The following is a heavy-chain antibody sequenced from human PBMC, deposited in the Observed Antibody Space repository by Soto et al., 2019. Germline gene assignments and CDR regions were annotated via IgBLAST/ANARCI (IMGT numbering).Heavy chain of an antibody. V-gene: IGHV1-46*01. J-gene: IGHJ6*02. D-gene: IGHD1-26*01. Sequence: QVQLVQSGAEVKKPGASVKVSCKASGYTLTTFFMYWGRQAPGQGLEWIGVFNPGDPAGRSTTYTQKFQGRVTMTTDTSTSTVYMELSRLRSDDTAVYYCALEAIAAGATPGMDVWGQGTTVTVSS. CDR2: FNPGDPAGRST. CDR1: GYTLTTFF. CDR3: ALEAIAAGATPGMDV.